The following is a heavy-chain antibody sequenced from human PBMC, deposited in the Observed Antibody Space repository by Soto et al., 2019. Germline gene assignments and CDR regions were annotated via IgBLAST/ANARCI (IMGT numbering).Heavy chain of an antibody. J-gene: IGHJ4*02. CDR1: GYCFPSHC. Sequence: GQSLNLACTGAGYCFPSHCIGCVRSMRGKGLEWMGIIYPGDSDTRYSPSLQGQGTISADKSISTAYLQWSSLKASDTAVYYCAKINGGYTDYWGQGTLVTVSS. CDR3: AKINGGYTDY. CDR2: IYPGDSDT. D-gene: IGHD4-17*01. V-gene: IGHV5-51*01.